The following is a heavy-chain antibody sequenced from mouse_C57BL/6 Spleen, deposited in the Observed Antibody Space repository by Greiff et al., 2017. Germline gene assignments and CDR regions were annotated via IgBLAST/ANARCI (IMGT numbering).Heavy chain of an antibody. V-gene: IGHV1-42*01. J-gene: IGHJ2*01. Sequence: EVMLVESGPELVKPGASVKISCKASGYSFTGYYMNWVKQSPEKSLEWIGEINPSTGGTTYNQKFKAKATLTVDKSSSTAYMQLKSLTSEDSAVYYCARFYYGSSSPYYFDYWGQGTTLTVSS. CDR3: ARFYYGSSSPYYFDY. CDR2: INPSTGGT. CDR1: GYSFTGYY. D-gene: IGHD1-1*01.